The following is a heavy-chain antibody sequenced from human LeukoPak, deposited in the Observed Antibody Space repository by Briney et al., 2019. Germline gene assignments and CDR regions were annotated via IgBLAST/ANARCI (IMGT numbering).Heavy chain of an antibody. CDR1: GFTFTSFA. CDR2: ISGSGGST. J-gene: IGHJ5*02. V-gene: IGHV3-23*01. D-gene: IGHD3-10*01. Sequence: GGSLRLSCAASGFTFTSFAMSWVRQAPGKGLEWVSAISGSGGSTYYADFVKGRFTIFRDNSKNTLYLQMNSLRVEDTAVYYCAKVYGSGSYSSEPNWFDPWGQGTLVTISS. CDR3: AKVYGSGSYSSEPNWFDP.